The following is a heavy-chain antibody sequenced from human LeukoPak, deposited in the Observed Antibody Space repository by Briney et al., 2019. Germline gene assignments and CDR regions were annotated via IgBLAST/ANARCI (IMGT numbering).Heavy chain of an antibody. Sequence: GGSLRLSCAGSGFTFSSYGMSWVRQAPGKGLEWVSAISGSGDRLYYADSMKGRFTISRDNSMNTLYLQVNSLRAEDTAVYYCAKDLGIVVVISAFDIWGQGTMVTASS. CDR3: AKDLGIVVVISAFDI. CDR1: GFTFSSYG. CDR2: ISGSGDRL. J-gene: IGHJ3*02. D-gene: IGHD3-22*01. V-gene: IGHV3-23*01.